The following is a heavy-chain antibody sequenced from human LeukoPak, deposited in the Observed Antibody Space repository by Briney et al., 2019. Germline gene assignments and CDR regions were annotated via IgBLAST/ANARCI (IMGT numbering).Heavy chain of an antibody. V-gene: IGHV3-30*03. CDR2: ISSDGSNK. CDR1: GFTISSYG. D-gene: IGHD2-2*01. CDR3: ARDLSYCTITSCSYYYYGMDV. J-gene: IGHJ6*02. Sequence: SGGSLRLSCSASGFTISSYGMHWVRQAPGKGLEWVAVISSDGSNKYYADSVKGRFTISRDNSKNTLYLQMDSLRAEDTAVYYCARDLSYCTITSCSYYYYGMDVWGRGTTVTVSS.